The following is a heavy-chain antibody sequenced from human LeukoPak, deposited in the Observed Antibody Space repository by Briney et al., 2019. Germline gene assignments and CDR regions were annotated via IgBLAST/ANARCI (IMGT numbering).Heavy chain of an antibody. V-gene: IGHV4-4*02. CDR3: ARELAAAGYSFSYYYYYMDV. D-gene: IGHD6-13*01. Sequence: SGTLSLTCAVSGGSISSSNWWSWVRQPPGKGLEWIGEIYHSGSTNYNPSLKSRVTMSVDTSKNQFSLKLSSVTAAGTAVYYCARELAAAGYSFSYYYYYMDVWGKGTTVTISS. CDR1: GGSISSSNW. CDR2: IYHSGST. J-gene: IGHJ6*03.